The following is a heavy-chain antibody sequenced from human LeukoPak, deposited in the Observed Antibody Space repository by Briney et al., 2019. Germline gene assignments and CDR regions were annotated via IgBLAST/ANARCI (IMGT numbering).Heavy chain of an antibody. CDR2: IKKDGSEK. CDR3: ARDLYRIVVVPHYFDY. J-gene: IGHJ4*02. V-gene: IGHV3-7*01. Sequence: GGSLRLSCAASGFTFSSYWMSWVRQAPGKGLEWVANIKKDGSEKYYVDSVKGRFTISRDNAKNSLYLQMNSLRAEDTAVYYCARDLYRIVVVPHYFDYWGQGALVTVSS. CDR1: GFTFSSYW. D-gene: IGHD3-22*01.